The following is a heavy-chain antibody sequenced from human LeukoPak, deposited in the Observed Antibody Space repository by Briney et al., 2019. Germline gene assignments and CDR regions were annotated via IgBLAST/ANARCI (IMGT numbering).Heavy chain of an antibody. CDR1: GLSVSSNY. J-gene: IGHJ4*02. V-gene: IGHV3-66*01. CDR3: ATIVSDSSGWYHFDH. Sequence: GGSLRLSCVASGLSVSSNYMSWVRQAPGKGLEWVSVIYRDGSSYYADSVKGRFIISRDYSKNTLYLQMSSLRAEDTAVYYCATIVSDSSGWYHFDHWGQGALVTVSS. D-gene: IGHD6-19*01. CDR2: IYRDGSS.